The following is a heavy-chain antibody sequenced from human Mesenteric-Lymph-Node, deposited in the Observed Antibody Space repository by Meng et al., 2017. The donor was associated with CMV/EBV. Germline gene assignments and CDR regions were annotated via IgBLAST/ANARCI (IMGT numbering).Heavy chain of an antibody. Sequence: LSLTCAASGFTFSSYWMSWVRQAPGKGLEWVANIKQDGSEKYYVDSVKGRFTISRDNAKNSLYLQMNSLRAEDTAVYYCTREVLRYFDWLYGMDVWGQGTTVTVSS. CDR2: IKQDGSEK. V-gene: IGHV3-7*01. D-gene: IGHD3-9*01. J-gene: IGHJ6*02. CDR3: TREVLRYFDWLYGMDV. CDR1: GFTFSSYW.